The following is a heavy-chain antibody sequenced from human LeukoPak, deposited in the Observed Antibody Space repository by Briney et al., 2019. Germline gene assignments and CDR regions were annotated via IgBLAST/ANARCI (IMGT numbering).Heavy chain of an antibody. Sequence: ASVKVSCKASGYSFSTYTMNWVRQAPGQRLEWMGWINAGNGNTKYSQKFQGRVTITRDTSASTAYMEMRSLRSEDTAVYYCARDGTEGAANRFDPWGQGTLVTVSS. D-gene: IGHD1-26*01. CDR2: INAGNGNT. CDR3: ARDGTEGAANRFDP. J-gene: IGHJ5*02. V-gene: IGHV1-3*01. CDR1: GYSFSTYT.